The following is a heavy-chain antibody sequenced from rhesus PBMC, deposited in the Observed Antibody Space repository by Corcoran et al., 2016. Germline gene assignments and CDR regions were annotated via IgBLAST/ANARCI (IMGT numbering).Heavy chain of an antibody. D-gene: IGHD2-21*01. J-gene: IGHJ3*01. CDR1: GGSFTTYW. CDR3: ARYAGWSSCAPGFDL. CDR2: EDGNPATP. V-gene: IGHV4-80*01. Sequence: QMQLQESGPGLVKPSETLSLTCAVSGGSFTTYWWTWIRQSPGKELEWVGEEDGNPATPKSTPSVKRRVTLSESASNGHFSLKRNSVPAADTAIDFCARYAGWSSCAPGFDLWGQGLRVVVSS.